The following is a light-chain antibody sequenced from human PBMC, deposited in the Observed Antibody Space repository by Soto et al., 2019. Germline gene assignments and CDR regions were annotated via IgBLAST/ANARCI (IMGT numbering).Light chain of an antibody. Sequence: EIVMAQSPATLSVSPGERATLSCRASQNIISNSACYQQQPAHAPRRLLYDAATSATGITAGFSDSGSGTEFTPTTSSMQSEEFVVYYCQQHGSSYPWTFGQGTKVDIK. J-gene: IGKJ1*01. V-gene: IGKV3-15*01. CDR1: QNIISN. CDR2: DAA. CDR3: QQHGSSYPWT.